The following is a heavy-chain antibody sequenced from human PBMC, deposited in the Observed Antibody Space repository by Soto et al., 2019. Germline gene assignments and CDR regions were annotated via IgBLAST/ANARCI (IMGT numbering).Heavy chain of an antibody. Sequence: GGSLRLSCTASGFTFGDYAMSWFRQAPGKGLEWVGFIRSKAYGGTTEYAASVKGRFTISRDDSKSIAYLQMNSLKTEDTAVYYCTRDLNYYDSSGSTYYYGMDVWGQGTTVTVSS. J-gene: IGHJ6*02. CDR2: IRSKAYGGTT. CDR3: TRDLNYYDSSGSTYYYGMDV. CDR1: GFTFGDYA. V-gene: IGHV3-49*03. D-gene: IGHD3-22*01.